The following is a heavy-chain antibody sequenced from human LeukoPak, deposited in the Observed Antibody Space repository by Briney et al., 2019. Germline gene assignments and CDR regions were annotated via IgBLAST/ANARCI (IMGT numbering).Heavy chain of an antibody. CDR1: GYNFIGYG. V-gene: IGHV3-23*01. Sequence: GGSLRLSCAASGYNFIGYGMHWVRQAPGKGLEWVSAISGSGGSTYYADSVKGRFTISRDNPKNTLYLQMNSLRAEDTAVYYCAKDLGYCSGGSCYVLHYYMDVWGKGTTVTVSS. D-gene: IGHD2-15*01. J-gene: IGHJ6*03. CDR3: AKDLGYCSGGSCYVLHYYMDV. CDR2: ISGSGGST.